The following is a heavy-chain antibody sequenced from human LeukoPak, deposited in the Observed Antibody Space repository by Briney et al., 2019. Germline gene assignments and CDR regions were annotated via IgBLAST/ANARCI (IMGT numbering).Heavy chain of an antibody. CDR2: ISYDGSNK. CDR1: GFTFSSYG. Sequence: GGSLRLSCAASGFTFSSYGMHWVRQAPGKGLEWVAVISYDGSNKYCADSVKGRFTISRDNSKNTLYLQMNSLRAEDTAVYYCAKDLPATVTTSSGAFDIWGQGTMVTVSS. CDR3: AKDLPATVTTSSGAFDI. V-gene: IGHV3-30*18. D-gene: IGHD4-17*01. J-gene: IGHJ3*02.